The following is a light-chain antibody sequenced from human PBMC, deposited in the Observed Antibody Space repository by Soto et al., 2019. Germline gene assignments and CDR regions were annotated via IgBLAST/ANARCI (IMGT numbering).Light chain of an antibody. CDR3: VLYMGSGISV. CDR2: NTN. V-gene: IGLV8-61*01. J-gene: IGLJ2*01. CDR1: SGSVSSSNY. Sequence: QAVVTQEPSFSVSPGGTVTLTCGLSSGSVSSSNYPSWYQQTPGQAPRTLLYNTNTRSSGVPDRFSGSILGNKAALTITGAQADDESDYYCVLYMGSGISVFGGGTQLTVL.